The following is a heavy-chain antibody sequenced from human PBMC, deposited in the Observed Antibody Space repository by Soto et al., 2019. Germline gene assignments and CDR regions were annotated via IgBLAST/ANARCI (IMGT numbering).Heavy chain of an antibody. J-gene: IGHJ4*02. CDR2: IYYSGST. CDR1: GGSISSYY. V-gene: IGHV4-59*01. Sequence: SETLSLTCTVSGGSISSYYWSWIRQPPGKGLEWIGYIYYSGSTNYNPSLKSRVTISVDTSKNQFSLKLSSVTAADTAVYYCARGYDDSSWCYFDYWGQGALVTVSS. CDR3: ARGYDDSSWCYFDY. D-gene: IGHD6-13*01.